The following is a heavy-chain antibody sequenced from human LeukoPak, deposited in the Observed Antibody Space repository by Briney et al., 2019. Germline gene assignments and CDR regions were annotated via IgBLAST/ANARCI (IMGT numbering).Heavy chain of an antibody. J-gene: IGHJ4*02. CDR1: GFTFSSNA. CDR3: AKPLSGWYSFDY. D-gene: IGHD6-19*01. V-gene: IGHV3-23*01. Sequence: PGGSLRLSCAASGFTFSSNAMSWVRQAPGKGLEWVSAISGSDARTYYADSVKGRFTFSRDNSKNTLYLQMSSLRAEDTAVYYCAKPLSGWYSFDYWGQGTLVTVSS. CDR2: ISGSDART.